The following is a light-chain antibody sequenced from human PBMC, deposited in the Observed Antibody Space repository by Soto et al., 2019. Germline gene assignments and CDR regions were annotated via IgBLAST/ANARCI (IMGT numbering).Light chain of an antibody. CDR2: TNN. CDR3: AAWDDSLSGVL. J-gene: IGLJ2*01. Sequence: QPVLTQPPSASGTPGQRVTIACSGSGSNIGSNYVYWYQQFPGTAPKLLIYTNNQRPSGVPDRFSGSKSGTSASLAISGLRSEDEADYYCAAWDDSLSGVLFGGGTQLTVL. V-gene: IGLV1-47*02. CDR1: GSNIGSNY.